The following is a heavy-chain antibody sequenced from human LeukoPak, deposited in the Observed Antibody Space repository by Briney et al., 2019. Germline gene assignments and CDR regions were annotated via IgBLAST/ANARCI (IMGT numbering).Heavy chain of an antibody. Sequence: GGSLRLSCAASGFTFSSYAMSWVRQAPGKGLEWVSVIGGGADSTYYADSVKGRFTISRDNSKNTLYLQMNSLRAEDTAVYYCANLPPFVPAALNEYFQHWGQGTLVTVSS. V-gene: IGHV3-23*01. CDR3: ANLPPFVPAALNEYFQH. J-gene: IGHJ1*01. D-gene: IGHD2-2*01. CDR2: IGGGADST. CDR1: GFTFSSYA.